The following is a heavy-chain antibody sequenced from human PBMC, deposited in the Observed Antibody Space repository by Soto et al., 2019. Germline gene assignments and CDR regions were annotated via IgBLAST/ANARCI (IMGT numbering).Heavy chain of an antibody. CDR3: ARYNSGWSYFFDY. CDR2: ITNSGGST. D-gene: IGHD6-19*01. Sequence: EVQLLGSGGGLVQPGGSLRLSCAASGFTFSSYAMGWVRQAPGKGLEWVSTITNSGGSTYYADSVKGRFTISRDNSKNTLYVQMNSLSAADTAIYYCARYNSGWSYFFDYWGQGTLVTVSS. V-gene: IGHV3-23*01. CDR1: GFTFSSYA. J-gene: IGHJ4*02.